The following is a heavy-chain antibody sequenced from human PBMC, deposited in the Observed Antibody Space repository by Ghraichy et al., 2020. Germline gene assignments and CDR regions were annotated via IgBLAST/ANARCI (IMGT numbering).Heavy chain of an antibody. D-gene: IGHD6-13*01. Sequence: GGSLRLSCAASGFTFSSYVMSWVRQGPAKGLEWVSTISGSGSSTYYADSVKGRFTISRDNSENTLYLQMSSLRAEDTAVYYCAKHRGSNWYYAFDVWGQGTMVTVSS. CDR2: ISGSGSST. CDR1: GFTFSSYV. V-gene: IGHV3-23*01. CDR3: AKHRGSNWYYAFDV. J-gene: IGHJ3*01.